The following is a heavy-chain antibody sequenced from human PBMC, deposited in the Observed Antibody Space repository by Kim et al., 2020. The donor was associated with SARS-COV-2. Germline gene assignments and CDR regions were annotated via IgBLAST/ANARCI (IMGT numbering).Heavy chain of an antibody. CDR3: ARGLLIGGSFYFDP. D-gene: IGHD2-15*01. V-gene: IGHV3-7*01. Sequence: GGSLRLSCAASGFTFSNYWMNWVRQAPGKGLEWVANINEDGSEKFYVDSVKGRFTISSDNAKNSLILQMNSLRAEDTAVYYCARGLLIGGSFYFDPWGQGTLVTVSS. J-gene: IGHJ5*02. CDR1: GFTFSNYW. CDR2: INEDGSEK.